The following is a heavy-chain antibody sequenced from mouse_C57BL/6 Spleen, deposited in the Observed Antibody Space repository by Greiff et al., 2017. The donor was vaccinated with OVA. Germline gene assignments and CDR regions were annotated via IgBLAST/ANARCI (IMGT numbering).Heavy chain of an antibody. CDR3: ARENRWLRREYYWDY. Sequence: QVQLKESGAELVKPGASVKLSCKASGSTFTSYWMQWVTQRPGQGLEWIGEIDPSDRYTNYHQKFKGKATLTVDTSSSTAYMQLSSLTSEDAAVYYCARENRWLRREYYWDYWGKGTTLTVSS. D-gene: IGHD2-2*01. J-gene: IGHJ2*01. CDR1: GSTFTSYW. CDR2: IDPSDRYT. V-gene: IGHV1-50*01.